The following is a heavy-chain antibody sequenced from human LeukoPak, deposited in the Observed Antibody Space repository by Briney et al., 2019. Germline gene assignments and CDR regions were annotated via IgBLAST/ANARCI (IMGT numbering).Heavy chain of an antibody. V-gene: IGHV1-46*01. J-gene: IGHJ5*02. Sequence: ASVMVSCKASGYSFTSYYMDWVRQAPGQWLEWMGISNPSGGSTSYAQKFQGRVTMTRHTSTSTVYMELSSLRSEDTAVYYCARGSGYCSSTSCQDWFDPWGQGTLVTVSS. CDR3: ARGSGYCSSTSCQDWFDP. CDR1: GYSFTSYY. D-gene: IGHD2-2*01. CDR2: SNPSGGST.